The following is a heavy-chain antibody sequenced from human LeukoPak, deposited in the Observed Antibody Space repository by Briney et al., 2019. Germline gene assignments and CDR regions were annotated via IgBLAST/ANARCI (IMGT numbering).Heavy chain of an antibody. CDR1: GFTFSSYW. J-gene: IGHJ4*02. CDR3: AREGSYYFDC. V-gene: IGHV3-48*03. Sequence: TGGSLRLSCAASGFTFSSYWMHWVRQAPGKGLEWVSYISPSGPTIYYADSVKGRFTISRDNAKNSLYLQMNSLRAEDTAVYYCAREGSYYFDCWGQGTLVTVSS. CDR2: ISPSGPTI.